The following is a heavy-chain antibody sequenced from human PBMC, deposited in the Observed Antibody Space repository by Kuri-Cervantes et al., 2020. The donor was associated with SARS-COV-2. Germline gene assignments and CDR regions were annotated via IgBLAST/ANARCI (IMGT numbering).Heavy chain of an antibody. Sequence: SETLSLTCTVSGGSISSSSYYWGWIRQPPGKGLEWIGSIYDSGSTYYNPSLKSRVTISVDTSKNQFSLKLSSVTAADTAVYYCARVDGSWYFFYWGQGTLVTVSS. V-gene: IGHV4-39*07. CDR2: IYDSGST. CDR1: GGSISSSSYY. J-gene: IGHJ4*02. D-gene: IGHD6-13*01. CDR3: ARVDGSWYFFY.